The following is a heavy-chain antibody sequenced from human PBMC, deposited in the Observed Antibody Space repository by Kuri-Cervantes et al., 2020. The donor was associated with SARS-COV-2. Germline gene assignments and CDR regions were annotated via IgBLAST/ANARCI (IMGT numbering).Heavy chain of an antibody. V-gene: IGHV1-69*15. Sequence: VKVSCKASGGTFSSYAISWVRQAPGQGLEWMGRIIPIFGTANYAQKFQGRVTITADESTSTAYMELSSLRSDDTAVYYCARDWAARVQLWQQNDAFDIWGQGTMVTVSS. J-gene: IGHJ3*02. CDR1: GGTFSSYA. CDR2: IIPIFGTA. CDR3: ARDWAARVQLWQQNDAFDI. D-gene: IGHD5-18*01.